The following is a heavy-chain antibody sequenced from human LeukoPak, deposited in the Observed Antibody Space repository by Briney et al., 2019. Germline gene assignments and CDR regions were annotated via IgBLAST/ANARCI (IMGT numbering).Heavy chain of an antibody. CDR2: INPTSGST. D-gene: IGHD3-16*01. Sequence: GASVKVSCKASGYTFTSYYLHWVRQAPGQGLEWMGIINPTSGSTTYAQNFQGRDTMTRDTSTSTVHMELSGLTSEDTAVYYCARGSSMISIDYWGQGTLVTVSS. CDR1: GYTFTSYY. V-gene: IGHV1-46*01. J-gene: IGHJ4*02. CDR3: ARGSSMISIDY.